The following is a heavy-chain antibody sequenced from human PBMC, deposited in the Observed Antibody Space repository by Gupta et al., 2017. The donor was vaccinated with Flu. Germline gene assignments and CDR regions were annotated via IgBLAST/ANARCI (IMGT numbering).Heavy chain of an antibody. CDR1: GVTFSDYA. CDR2: IIPVFGPT. J-gene: IGHJ4*02. Sequence: VKVSCQASGVTFSDYAINWVRRAPGQGLEWMGGIIPVFGPTKYAQKFQGRVTITADESTNTAYLELSSLRSEDTAVYYCARKGGGHCSGGTCYSFDYWGQGTLVTVSS. CDR3: ARKGGGHCSGGTCYSFDY. V-gene: IGHV1-69*01. D-gene: IGHD2-15*01.